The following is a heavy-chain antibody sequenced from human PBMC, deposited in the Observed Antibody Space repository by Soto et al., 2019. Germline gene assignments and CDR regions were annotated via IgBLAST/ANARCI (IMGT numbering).Heavy chain of an antibody. CDR2: IYHSGST. V-gene: IGHV4-4*02. Sequence: SETLSLTCAVSSGSISSSNWWSWVRQPPGKGLEWIGEIYHSGSTNYNLSLKSRVTISVDKSKNQFSLRLSSVTAADTVVYYCARDDGVVVVAADAFDIWGQGTMVTVSS. J-gene: IGHJ3*02. CDR1: SGSISSSNW. D-gene: IGHD2-15*01. CDR3: ARDDGVVVVAADAFDI.